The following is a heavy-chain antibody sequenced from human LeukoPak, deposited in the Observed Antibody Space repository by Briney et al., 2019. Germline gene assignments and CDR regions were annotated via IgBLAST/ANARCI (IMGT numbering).Heavy chain of an antibody. V-gene: IGHV3-48*02. CDR3: ARDVNGY. J-gene: IGHJ4*02. CDR1: GFTFSSYS. Sequence: GGSLRLSCAASGFTFSSYSMNWVRQAPGKGLEWVSYISSSRSNIYYADSVKGRFTISRDNAKNSLYLQRHSLRDENPAVYYCARDVNGYWGQGTPVTVSS. CDR2: ISSSRSNI.